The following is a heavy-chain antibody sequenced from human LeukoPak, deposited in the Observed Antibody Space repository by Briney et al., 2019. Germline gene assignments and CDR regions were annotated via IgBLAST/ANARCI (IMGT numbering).Heavy chain of an antibody. J-gene: IGHJ4*02. D-gene: IGHD3-22*01. V-gene: IGHV1-18*01. CDR3: ARDFAYYYDSSGYWFDY. CDR2: ISAYNGNT. CDR1: GYTFTSYG. Sequence: ASVKVSCKASGYTFTSYGISWVRQAPGQGLEWMGWISAYNGNTNYAQKLQGRVTMTTDPSTSTAYMELRSLRSDDTAVYYCARDFAYYYDSSGYWFDYWGQGTLVTVSS.